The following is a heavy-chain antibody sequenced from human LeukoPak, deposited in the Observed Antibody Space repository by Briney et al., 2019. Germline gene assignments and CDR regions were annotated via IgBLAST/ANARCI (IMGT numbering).Heavy chain of an antibody. V-gene: IGHV4-34*01. CDR2: INHSGST. CDR1: GGSFGGYY. Sequence: PSETLSLTCAVYGGSFGGYYWSWIRQPPGKGLEWIGEINHSGSTNYNPSLKSRVTISVDTSKNQFSLKLSSVTAADTAVYYCASLDRSGYYYGMDVWGQGTTVTVSS. J-gene: IGHJ6*02. CDR3: ASLDRSGYYYGMDV. D-gene: IGHD1-1*01.